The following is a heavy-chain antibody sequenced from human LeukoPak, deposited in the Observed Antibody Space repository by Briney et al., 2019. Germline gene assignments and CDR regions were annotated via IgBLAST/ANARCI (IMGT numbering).Heavy chain of an antibody. CDR3: ARQTPVRILRYFDSRGPAWFDP. CDR1: GGSISSYY. CDR2: IYYSGST. V-gene: IGHV4-59*08. Sequence: KPSETLSLTCTVSGGSISSYYWSWIQQPPGKGLEWIGYIYYSGSTNYNPSLKSRVTISVDTSKNQFSLKLSSVTAADTAVYYCARQTPVRILRYFDSRGPAWFDPWGQGTLVTVSS. D-gene: IGHD3-9*01. J-gene: IGHJ5*02.